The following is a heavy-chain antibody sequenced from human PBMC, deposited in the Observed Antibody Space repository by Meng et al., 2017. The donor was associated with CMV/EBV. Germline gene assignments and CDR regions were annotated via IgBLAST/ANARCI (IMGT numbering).Heavy chain of an antibody. CDR1: GCIFRSYW. V-gene: IGHV3-7*01. CDR2: IKQDGSEK. Sequence: LKLSCASSGCIFRSYWLSWVRQAPGKGLGWVANIKQDGSEKYYVDSVKGRFTINRDNAKNSLYQKMNSLRAEDTAVYYCARNLIYCSSTSCYEGGAFDIWGQGTMVTVSS. CDR3: ARNLIYCSSTSCYEGGAFDI. D-gene: IGHD2-2*01. J-gene: IGHJ3*02.